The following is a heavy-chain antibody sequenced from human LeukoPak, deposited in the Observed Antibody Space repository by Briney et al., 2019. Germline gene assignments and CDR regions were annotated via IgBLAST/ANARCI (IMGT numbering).Heavy chain of an antibody. D-gene: IGHD1-26*01. J-gene: IGHJ5*02. CDR1: GGSISSSSYY. V-gene: IGHV4-39*01. Sequence: SETLSLTCTVSGGSISSSSYYWGWIRQPPGKGLEWIGSIYYSGSTYYNPSLKSRVTISVDTPKNQFSLKLSSVTAADTAVYYCARLGRELLLDWFDPWGQGTLVTVSS. CDR3: ARLGRELLLDWFDP. CDR2: IYYSGST.